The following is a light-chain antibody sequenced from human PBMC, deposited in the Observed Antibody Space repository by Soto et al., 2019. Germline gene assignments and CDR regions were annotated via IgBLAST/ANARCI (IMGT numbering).Light chain of an antibody. J-gene: IGKJ4*01. Sequence: EVVTTQSPATLSVSPGERATLSCRASQGLGTNLAWYQQKPGQAPRLLIYAASSRATGIPDRFTGSGSGTDFTLTISRLEPEDFATYYCQKVNVYPSTXGGGTKVDIK. CDR1: QGLGTN. CDR3: QKVNVYPST. V-gene: IGKV3D-15*01. CDR2: AAS.